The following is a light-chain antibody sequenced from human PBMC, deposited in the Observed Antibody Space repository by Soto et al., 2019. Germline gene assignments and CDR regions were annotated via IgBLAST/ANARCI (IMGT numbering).Light chain of an antibody. V-gene: IGKV3-20*01. CDR3: QQFSSYPLT. CDR2: DAS. CDR1: QTVRNNY. J-gene: IGKJ4*01. Sequence: EFLFTQSPGTLSLSPGERATLSCRASQTVRNNYLAWYQQQPGEAPRLLIYDASSRDTGIPDRFSGGWSGTDFTLPISRLETEDFEVYYCQQFSSYPLTFGGGTKVDIK.